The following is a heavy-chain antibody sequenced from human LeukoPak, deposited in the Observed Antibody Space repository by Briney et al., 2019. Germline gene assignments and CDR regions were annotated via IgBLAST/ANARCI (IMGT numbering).Heavy chain of an antibody. V-gene: IGHV3-48*02. CDR3: ARQNYYDSSGYFTYYYYYGMDV. CDR2: ISSSSSTI. Sequence: GGSLRLSCAASGFTFSSYSMNWVRQAPGKGLEWVSYISSSSSTIYYADSVKGRFTISRDNAKNSLYLQMNSLRDEDTAVYYCARQNYYDSSGYFTYYYYYGMDVRGQGTTVTVSS. CDR1: GFTFSSYS. J-gene: IGHJ6*02. D-gene: IGHD3-22*01.